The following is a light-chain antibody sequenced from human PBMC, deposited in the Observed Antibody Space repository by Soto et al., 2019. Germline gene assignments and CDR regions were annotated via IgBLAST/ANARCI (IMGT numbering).Light chain of an antibody. CDR3: QHDNNWPLT. J-gene: IGKJ4*01. V-gene: IGKV3-15*01. Sequence: EIVMTQSPATLSVSPGERASLSCRASQSVSSNLAWYQQKPGQTPSLLIYATSTRATGIPARFSGSGSGTEFTLTISSLQSEDFAVYYCQHDNNWPLTFGGGTKVEIK. CDR2: ATS. CDR1: QSVSSN.